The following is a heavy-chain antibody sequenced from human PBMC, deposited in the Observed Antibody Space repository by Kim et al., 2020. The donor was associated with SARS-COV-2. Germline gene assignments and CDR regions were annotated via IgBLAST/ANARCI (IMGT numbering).Heavy chain of an antibody. CDR2: ITHSGST. CDR3: ARALWGVTNVCFDP. Sequence: SETLSLTCAVYGGSFSGYYWSWIRQPPGKGLEWIGEITHSGSTNYNPSLKSRVTISVDTSKNQFSLKLSSVTAADTAVYYCARALWGVTNVCFDPWGQGTLVTVSS. V-gene: IGHV4-34*01. D-gene: IGHD3-16*01. CDR1: GGSFSGYY. J-gene: IGHJ5*02.